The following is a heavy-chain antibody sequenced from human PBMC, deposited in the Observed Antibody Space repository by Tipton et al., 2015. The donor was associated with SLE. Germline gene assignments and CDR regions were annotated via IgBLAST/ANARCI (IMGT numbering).Heavy chain of an antibody. J-gene: IGHJ5*02. CDR3: ARVQGATVTTSDWFDP. Sequence: TLSLTCTVSGGSISSSSYYWSWIRQPPGKGLEWIGYIYYSGSTNYNPSLKSRVTISVDTSKNQFSLKLSSVTAADTAVYYCARVQGATVTTSDWFDPWGQGTLVTVSS. D-gene: IGHD4-17*01. V-gene: IGHV4-61*01. CDR2: IYYSGST. CDR1: GGSISSSSYY.